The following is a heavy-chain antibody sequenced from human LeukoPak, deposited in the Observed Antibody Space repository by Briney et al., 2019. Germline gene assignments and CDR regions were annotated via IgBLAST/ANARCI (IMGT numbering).Heavy chain of an antibody. CDR3: ARERITMVRGPLIDY. Sequence: ASVKDSCKASGYTFTSYGISWVRQAPGQGLEWMGWISAYNGNTNYAQKLQGRVTMTTDTSTSTAYMELRSLRSDDTAVYYCARERITMVRGPLIDYWGQGTLVTVSA. CDR1: GYTFTSYG. D-gene: IGHD3-10*01. CDR2: ISAYNGNT. V-gene: IGHV1-18*01. J-gene: IGHJ4*02.